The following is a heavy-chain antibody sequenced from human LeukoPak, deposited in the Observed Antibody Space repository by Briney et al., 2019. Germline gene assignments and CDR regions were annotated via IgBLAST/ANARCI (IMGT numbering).Heavy chain of an antibody. J-gene: IGHJ4*02. CDR2: IFPGDSDA. CDR3: ARRNGNYFDY. CDR1: GYYLTSYW. V-gene: IGHV5-51*01. Sequence: GESLQISCQGSGYYLTSYWIGWVRQMPGIGLEWMGIIFPGDSDARYGPSFQGQVTISVDRSISTAYLQWSSLKASDTAMYYCARRNGNYFDYWGQGTPVTVSS. D-gene: IGHD1-1*01.